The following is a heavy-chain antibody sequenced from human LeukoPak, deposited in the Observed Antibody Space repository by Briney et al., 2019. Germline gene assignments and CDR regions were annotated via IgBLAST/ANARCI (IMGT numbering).Heavy chain of an antibody. V-gene: IGHV4-59*01. CDR2: IYYSGST. J-gene: IGHJ6*02. Sequence: PSETLSLTCTVSGGSISSYYWSWIRQPPGKGLEWIGYIYYSGSTNYNPSLKSRVTISVDTSKNQFSLKLGSVTAADTAVYYCARAEGEYGDYNYYYYYGMDVWGQGTTVTVSS. D-gene: IGHD4-17*01. CDR3: ARAEGEYGDYNYYYYYGMDV. CDR1: GGSISSYY.